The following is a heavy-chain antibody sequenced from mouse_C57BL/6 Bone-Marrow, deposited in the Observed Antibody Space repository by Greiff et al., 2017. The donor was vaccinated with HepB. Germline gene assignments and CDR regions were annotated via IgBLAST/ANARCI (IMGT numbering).Heavy chain of an antibody. CDR1: GFNIKNTY. D-gene: IGHD1-1*01. V-gene: IGHV14-3*01. CDR3: ASYYGSSYYYYAMDY. J-gene: IGHJ4*01. CDR2: IDPANGNT. Sequence: VHVKQSVAELVRPGASVKLSCTASGFNIKNTYMHWVKQRPEQGLEWIGRIDPANGNTKYAPKFQGKATITADTSSNTAYLQLSSLTSEDTAIYYCASYYGSSYYYYAMDYWGQGTSVTVSS.